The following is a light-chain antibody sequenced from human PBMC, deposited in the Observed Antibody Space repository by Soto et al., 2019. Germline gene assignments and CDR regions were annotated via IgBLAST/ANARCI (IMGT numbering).Light chain of an antibody. CDR1: PHIYSN. Sequence: TLSLSPGERATLSCRASPHIYSNVAWYQPRPGQAPSLLIYRASTRATGIPARFSGSGSGTEFTLTFCCLQSEDFTVYSCVQYLILWGFCQGGIVDIK. CDR3: VQYLILWG. V-gene: IGKV3-15*01. CDR2: RAS. J-gene: IGKJ1*01.